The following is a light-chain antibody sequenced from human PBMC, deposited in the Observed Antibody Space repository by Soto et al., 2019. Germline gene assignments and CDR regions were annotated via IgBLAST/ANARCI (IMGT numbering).Light chain of an antibody. J-gene: IGLJ2*01. V-gene: IGLV1-47*01. CDR3: AAWEDSLSVV. CDR1: SSNIGSNY. CDR2: RNN. Sequence: QSVLTQPPSASGTPGQRVTISCSGSSSNIGSNYVYWYQQLPGTAPKLLIYRNNQRPSGVPDRFSGSKSGTSASLAIIGLRSEDEADYYCAAWEDSLSVVFGGGTKLTVL.